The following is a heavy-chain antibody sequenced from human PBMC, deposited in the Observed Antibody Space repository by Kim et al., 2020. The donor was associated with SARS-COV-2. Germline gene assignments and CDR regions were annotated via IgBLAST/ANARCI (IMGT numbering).Heavy chain of an antibody. J-gene: IGHJ4*02. Sequence: KSRVTISVDTSKNQFSLKLSSVTAADTAVYYCARMVLLTYGSGSRGFFDYWGQGTLVTVSS. D-gene: IGHD3-10*01. CDR3: ARMVLLTYGSGSRGFFDY. V-gene: IGHV4-31*02.